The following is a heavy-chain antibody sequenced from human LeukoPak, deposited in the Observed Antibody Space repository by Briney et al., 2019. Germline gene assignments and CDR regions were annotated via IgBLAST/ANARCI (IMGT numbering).Heavy chain of an antibody. V-gene: IGHV4-59*01. CDR1: GGSISSYY. CDR3: ARAGDYGDYVDYFDY. D-gene: IGHD4-17*01. CDR2: IYYSGST. J-gene: IGHJ4*02. Sequence: SETLSLTCTVSGGSISSYYWSWIRQPPGKGLEWIGYIYYSGSTKYNPSLKSRVTISVDTSRNQFSLKLSSVTAADTAVYYCARAGDYGDYVDYFDYWGQGTLVTVSS.